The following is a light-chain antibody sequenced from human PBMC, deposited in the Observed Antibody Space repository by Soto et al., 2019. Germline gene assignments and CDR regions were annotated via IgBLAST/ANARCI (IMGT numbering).Light chain of an antibody. J-gene: IGKJ5*01. CDR1: QSVSSN. V-gene: IGKV3D-15*01. Sequence: EILFTQSPATLSLSPGERATLSCRASQSVSSNLAWYQQKLGQPPSLLIYGASTRATGIPARFSGSGSGTEFTLTISSLQSEDFAVYYCQQYNNWPPITFGQGTRLEIK. CDR3: QQYNNWPPIT. CDR2: GAS.